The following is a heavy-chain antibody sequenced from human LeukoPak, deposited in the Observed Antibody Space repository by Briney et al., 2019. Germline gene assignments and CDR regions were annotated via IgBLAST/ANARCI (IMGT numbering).Heavy chain of an antibody. D-gene: IGHD4-11*01. J-gene: IGHJ4*02. CDR1: DGSFSGYY. CDR2: INHSGSI. V-gene: IGHV4-34*01. CDR3: ARDSSNYALDY. Sequence: PSETLSLTCAVYDGSFSGYYWSWIRQPPGKGPEWIGEINHSGSINYNPSLKSRVTISVDTSKNQFSLILSSVTAADTALYYGARDSSNYALDYWGQGTLVTVSS.